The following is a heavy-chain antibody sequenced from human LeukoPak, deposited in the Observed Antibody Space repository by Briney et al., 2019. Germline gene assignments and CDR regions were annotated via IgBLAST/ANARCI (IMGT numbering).Heavy chain of an antibody. Sequence: GGSLRLPCAASGFTFSDYYMSWIRQAPGKGLEWVSYISSSGSTIYYADSVKGRFTISRDNAKNSLYLQMNSLRAEDTAVYYCAREIEMATTVPGYWGQGTLVTVSS. D-gene: IGHD5-24*01. CDR1: GFTFSDYY. V-gene: IGHV3-11*01. CDR3: AREIEMATTVPGY. J-gene: IGHJ4*02. CDR2: ISSSGSTI.